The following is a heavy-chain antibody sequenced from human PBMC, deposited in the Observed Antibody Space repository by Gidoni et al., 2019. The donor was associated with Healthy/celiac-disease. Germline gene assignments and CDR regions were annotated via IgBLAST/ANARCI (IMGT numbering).Heavy chain of an antibody. CDR1: GGSLSSYY. Sequence: QVQLQESGPGLVKPSETLSLTCTVSGGSLSSYYWSWIRQPAGKGLEWIGRIYTSGSTNYNPSLKSRVTMSVDTSKNQFSLKLSSVTAADTAVYYCARDDPSSSWYYYGMDVWGQGTTVTVSS. CDR3: ARDDPSSSWYYYGMDV. V-gene: IGHV4-4*07. D-gene: IGHD6-13*01. CDR2: IYTSGST. J-gene: IGHJ6*02.